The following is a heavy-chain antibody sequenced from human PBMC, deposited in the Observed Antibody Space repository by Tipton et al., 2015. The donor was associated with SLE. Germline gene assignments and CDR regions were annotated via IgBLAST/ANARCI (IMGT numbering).Heavy chain of an antibody. V-gene: IGHV3-43D*03. D-gene: IGHD3-22*01. Sequence: SLRLSCAASGFTFDDYAMHWVRQAPGKGLEWVSLITWDGGKVYYADSVKGRFTISRDNSNNSLYLQMNSLRAEDTALYYCAKGILYDSTGPVDSWGQGTLVTVSS. J-gene: IGHJ4*02. CDR3: AKGILYDSTGPVDS. CDR1: GFTFDDYA. CDR2: ITWDGGKV.